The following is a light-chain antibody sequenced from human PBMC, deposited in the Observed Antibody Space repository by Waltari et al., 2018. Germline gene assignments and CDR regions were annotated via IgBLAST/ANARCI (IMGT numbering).Light chain of an antibody. J-gene: IGLJ2*01. CDR1: ALSTKY. CDR3: LSPDSSGTYVV. CDR2: EDS. V-gene: IGLV3-10*01. Sequence: SYELTQPPSVSVSPGQTASITCSGHALSTKYAFWYHQKSGQAPVLVIFEDSKRPSGIPERISGSSSGTRATLTLSGAQLEDEGDYYCLSPDSSGTYVVFGGGTKLTVL.